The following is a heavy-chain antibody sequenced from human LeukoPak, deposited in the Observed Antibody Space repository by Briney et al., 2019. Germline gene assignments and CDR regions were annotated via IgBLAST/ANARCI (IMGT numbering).Heavy chain of an antibody. V-gene: IGHV3-23*01. CDR1: GFTFSSYD. D-gene: IGHD6-13*01. Sequence: GGSLRLSCAASGFTFSSYDMSWVRQAPGKGLEWVSAISGSGGSTYYADSVKGRFTISRDNSKNTLYLQMNSLRAEDTAVYYCARGRSSSRDSNWFDPWGQGTLVTVSS. CDR3: ARGRSSSRDSNWFDP. CDR2: ISGSGGST. J-gene: IGHJ5*02.